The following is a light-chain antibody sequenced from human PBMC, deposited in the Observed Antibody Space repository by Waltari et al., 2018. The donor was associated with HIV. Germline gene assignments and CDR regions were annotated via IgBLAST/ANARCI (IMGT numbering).Light chain of an antibody. CDR3: QAWDSSTVV. J-gene: IGLJ2*01. CDR2: QDS. V-gene: IGLV3-1*01. Sequence: SYELTQPPSVSVSPGRTASITCSGDELGDKYACWYQQKPGQSPVLVLYQDSKRPSGIPGRFSGSAAGNTATLTITGTQAMDEADYYGQAWDSSTVVFGGGTKLSVL. CDR1: ELGDKY.